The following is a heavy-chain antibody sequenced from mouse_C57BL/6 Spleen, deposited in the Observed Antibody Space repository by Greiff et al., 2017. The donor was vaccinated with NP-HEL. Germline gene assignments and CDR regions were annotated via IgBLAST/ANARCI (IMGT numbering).Heavy chain of an antibody. D-gene: IGHD1-1*01. CDR3: SRSYYGSSYDYAMDD. Sequence: DVQLVESGGGLVQPGGSLKLSCAASGIDFSRYWMSWVRRAPGKGLEWIGEINPDSSTINYVPYLKDKFIISRDNAKNTLYLQMSKVRSEDTSLYYCSRSYYGSSYDYAMDDWGQGTSVTVSS. CDR2: INPDSSTI. V-gene: IGHV4-1*01. J-gene: IGHJ4*01. CDR1: GIDFSRYW.